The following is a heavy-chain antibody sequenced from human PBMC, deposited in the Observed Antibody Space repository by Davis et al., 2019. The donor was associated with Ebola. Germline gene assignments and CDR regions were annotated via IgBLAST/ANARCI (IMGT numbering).Heavy chain of an antibody. CDR3: ARDHGGGTRDNYFDY. D-gene: IGHD3-16*01. Sequence: ASVKVSCKASGGTFSSYAINWVRQAPGQGLEWMGWINPNDGGTSYAQKFQGRVTMTRDTSISTAYMELSSLRSDDTARYYCARDHGGGTRDNYFDYWGQGTLGTVSS. J-gene: IGHJ4*02. CDR1: GGTFSSYA. CDR2: INPNDGGT. V-gene: IGHV1-2*02.